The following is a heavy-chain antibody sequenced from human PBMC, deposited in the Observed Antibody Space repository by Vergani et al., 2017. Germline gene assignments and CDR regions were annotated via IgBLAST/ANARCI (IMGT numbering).Heavy chain of an antibody. CDR2: IHHSGTT. CDR1: GFSITRGFY. D-gene: IGHD3-22*01. CDR3: ARGGSGYYFRTAWFDF. V-gene: IGHV4-38-2*01. Sequence: QVQLQESGPGLVRPSETLSLTCVVSGFSITRGFYWAWIRQPPGKAPEWIGSIHHSGTTYYHPSLKSRVSISVDTSKNHFSLGLNSVTAADTAVYFCARGGSGYYFRTAWFDFWGQGTLVTVSS. J-gene: IGHJ5*01.